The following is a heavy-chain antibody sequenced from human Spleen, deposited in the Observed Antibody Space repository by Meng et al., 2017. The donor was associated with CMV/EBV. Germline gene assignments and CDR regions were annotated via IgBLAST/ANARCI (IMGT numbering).Heavy chain of an antibody. J-gene: IGHJ4*02. CDR1: GLTFRHAW. D-gene: IGHD1-26*01. CDR2: IKSTTDGGTT. CDR3: ATTQVGAPDY. V-gene: IGHV3-15*01. Sequence: AVSGLTFRHAWMSWVRQAPGKGLEWVGRIKSTTDGGTTDYAAPVKGRFTISRDDSKNTVHLQMNSLKSEDAAVYYCATTQVGAPDYWGQGTLVTVSS.